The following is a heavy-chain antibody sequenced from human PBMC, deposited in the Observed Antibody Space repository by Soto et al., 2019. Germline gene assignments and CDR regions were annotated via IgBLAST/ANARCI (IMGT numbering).Heavy chain of an antibody. CDR3: ARGRASGSYYLLDY. CDR1: GYIFTTYD. J-gene: IGHJ4*02. D-gene: IGHD3-10*01. CDR2: INPNSGKI. Sequence: QVQLVQSGAEVKKPGASVTVSCEASGYIFTTYDINWVRQATGHGLEWMGWINPNSGKIGYAQRFQGRVTMTRDTAIRTAYMEVSSLRSDDTAVYYCARGRASGSYYLLDYWGQGTLVTVSS. V-gene: IGHV1-8*01.